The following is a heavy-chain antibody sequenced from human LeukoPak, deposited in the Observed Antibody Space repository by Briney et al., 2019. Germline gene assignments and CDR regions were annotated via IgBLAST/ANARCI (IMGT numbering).Heavy chain of an antibody. Sequence: PSEALSLTCTVSGYSISSGYYWGWIRQPPGKGLEWIGSIYHSGSTYYNPSLKSRVTISVDTSKNQFSLKLNSVTAADTAVYYCARGPWGASDIWGQGTMVTVSS. V-gene: IGHV4-38-2*02. CDR3: ARGPWGASDI. CDR1: GYSISSGYY. J-gene: IGHJ3*02. D-gene: IGHD3-16*01. CDR2: IYHSGST.